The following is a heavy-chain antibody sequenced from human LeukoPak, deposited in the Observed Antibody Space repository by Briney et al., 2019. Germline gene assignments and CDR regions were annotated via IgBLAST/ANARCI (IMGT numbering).Heavy chain of an antibody. CDR2: IYPGDSDT. D-gene: IGHD3-3*01. J-gene: IGHJ4*02. Sequence: PGESLKISCEGFGYSFTSYWIGWVRQMPGKGLEWMGIIYPGDSDTRYSPSFQGQVTISADKSINTAYLQWSTLKASDTAIYYCARHNDFWSGYYTMDYWGQGTLVTVSS. V-gene: IGHV5-51*01. CDR1: GYSFTSYW. CDR3: ARHNDFWSGYYTMDY.